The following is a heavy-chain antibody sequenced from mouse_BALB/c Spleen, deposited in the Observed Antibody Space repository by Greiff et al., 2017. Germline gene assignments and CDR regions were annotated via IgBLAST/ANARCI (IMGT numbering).Heavy chain of an antibody. J-gene: IGHJ2*01. CDR2: ISSGGSYT. CDR3: ARQGDGNYLYYFDY. V-gene: IGHV5-6*01. D-gene: IGHD2-1*01. Sequence: EVQLQESGGDLVKPGGSLKLSCAASGFTFSSYGMSWVRQTPDKRLEWVATISSGGSYTYYPDSVKGRFTISRDNAKNTLYLQMSSLKSEDTAMYYCARQGDGNYLYYFDYWGQGTTLTVSS. CDR1: GFTFSSYG.